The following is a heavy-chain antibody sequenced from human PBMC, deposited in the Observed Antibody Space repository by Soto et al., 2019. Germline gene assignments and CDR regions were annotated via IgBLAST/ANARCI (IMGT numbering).Heavy chain of an antibody. CDR3: ARQVPYCYGSGSYYWFDP. Sequence: SETLSLTCTVSGGSISSSSYYWGWIRQPPGKGLEWIGSIYYSGSTYYNPSLKSRVTISVDTSKNQFSLKLSSVTAADTAVYYCARQVPYCYGSGSYYWFDPWGQGTLVTVSS. CDR1: GGSISSSSYY. J-gene: IGHJ5*02. D-gene: IGHD3-10*01. V-gene: IGHV4-39*01. CDR2: IYYSGST.